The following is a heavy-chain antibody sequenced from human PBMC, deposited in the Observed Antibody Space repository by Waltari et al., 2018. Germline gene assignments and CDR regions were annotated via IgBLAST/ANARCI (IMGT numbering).Heavy chain of an antibody. J-gene: IGHJ3*02. Sequence: EVQLLESGGGLVQPGGSLRLSCAASGFTFSSYDMTWFRQAPGKGLEWVSAISGSGGSTYYADSVKGRFTISRDNSKNTLYLQMNSLRAEDTAVYYCAKDFGWFGPLDAFDIWGQGTMVTVSS. CDR1: GFTFSSYD. D-gene: IGHD3-10*01. V-gene: IGHV3-23*01. CDR3: AKDFGWFGPLDAFDI. CDR2: ISGSGGST.